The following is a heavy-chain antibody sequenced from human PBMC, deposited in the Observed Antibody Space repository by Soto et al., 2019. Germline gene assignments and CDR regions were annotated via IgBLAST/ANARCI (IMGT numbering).Heavy chain of an antibody. D-gene: IGHD3-22*01. Sequence: QVQLVQSGAEVKKPGSSVKVSCKASGGTFSSYAISWVRQAPGQGLEWMGGIIPIFGTANYAQKFQGRVTITADESTSTAYMELGSLRSEDTAVYYCARRGLEGYCDSSEGDYWGQGTLVTVSS. CDR3: ARRGLEGYCDSSEGDY. CDR2: IIPIFGTA. V-gene: IGHV1-69*12. J-gene: IGHJ4*02. CDR1: GGTFSSYA.